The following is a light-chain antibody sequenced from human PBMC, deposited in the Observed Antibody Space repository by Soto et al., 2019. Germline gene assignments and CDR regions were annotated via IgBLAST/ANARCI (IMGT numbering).Light chain of an antibody. CDR1: KLGDKY. J-gene: IGLJ2*01. CDR2: QDN. CDR3: QAWESSIV. Sequence: SYELTQPPSVSVSPGQTASITCSGDKLGDKYACWYQQKPGQSPVLVIYQDNKRPSGIPERFSGSNSGNTATLTISGTQAMDEADYYCQAWESSIVFGGGTKLTVL. V-gene: IGLV3-1*01.